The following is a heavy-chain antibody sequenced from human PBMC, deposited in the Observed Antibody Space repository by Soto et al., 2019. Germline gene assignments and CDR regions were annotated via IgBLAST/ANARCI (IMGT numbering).Heavy chain of an antibody. V-gene: IGHV4-39*01. Sequence: QLQLLESGPRLVKPSETLSLTCTVSGGSISTSDYYWAWVRQPPGKGLEWIGSIFYSGTTSYTPHLKSRVSISLDMSKNQFSLRLRSVTAADTALYFCVRHEVPPSFDPWGQGTLVTVSS. J-gene: IGHJ5*02. CDR1: GGSISTSDYY. CDR3: VRHEVPPSFDP. CDR2: IFYSGTT.